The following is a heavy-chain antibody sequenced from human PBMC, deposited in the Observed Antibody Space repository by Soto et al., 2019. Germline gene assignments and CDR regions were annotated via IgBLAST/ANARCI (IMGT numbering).Heavy chain of an antibody. D-gene: IGHD3-3*01. CDR3: ARGAFSYDFWSGYYSHADAFDI. CDR2: MNPNSGNT. J-gene: IGHJ3*02. V-gene: IGHV1-8*01. Sequence: ASVKVSCKASGYTSTSYDINWVRQATGQGLKWMGWMNPNSGNTGYAQKFQGRVTMTRNTSISTAYMELSSLRSEDTAVYYCARGAFSYDFWSGYYSHADAFDIWGQGTMVTVSS. CDR1: GYTSTSYD.